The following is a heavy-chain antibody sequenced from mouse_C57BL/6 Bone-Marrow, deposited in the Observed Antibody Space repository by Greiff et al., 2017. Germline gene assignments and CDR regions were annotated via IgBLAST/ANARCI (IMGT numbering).Heavy chain of an antibody. CDR2: IDPSDSYT. J-gene: IGHJ3*01. CDR3: ARRRLGRGEFAY. D-gene: IGHD2-4*01. Sequence: VQLQQPGAELVRPGTSVKLSCKASGYTFTSYWMHWVKQRPGQGLEWIGVIDPSDSYTNYNQKFKGKATLTVDTSSSTAYMQLSSLTSEDSAVYYCARRRLGRGEFAYWGKGTLVTVSA. V-gene: IGHV1-59*01. CDR1: GYTFTSYW.